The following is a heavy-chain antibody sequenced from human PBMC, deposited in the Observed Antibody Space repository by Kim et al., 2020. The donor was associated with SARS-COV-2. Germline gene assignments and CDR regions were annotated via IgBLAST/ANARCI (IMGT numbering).Heavy chain of an antibody. D-gene: IGHD1-26*01. V-gene: IGHV3-23*01. J-gene: IGHJ4*02. Sequence: DSVKSRFTISRDNSKNTLYLKTNSLRAEDTAVYYWAKEKKRIVGASFFDSWGQGTLVTVSS. CDR3: AKEKKRIVGASFFDS.